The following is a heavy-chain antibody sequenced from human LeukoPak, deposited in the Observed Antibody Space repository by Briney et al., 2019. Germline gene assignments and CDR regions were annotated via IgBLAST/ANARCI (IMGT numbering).Heavy chain of an antibody. V-gene: IGHV3-30*02. CDR3: AKGLTTVSYYYMDV. J-gene: IGHJ6*03. CDR2: IRSDGSNK. Sequence: GGSLRLSCAASGFTFSSYGMHWVRQAPGKGLEWVAFIRSDGSNKYYADSVKGRFTISRDNSKLYLQMNSLRVDDTAVYYCAKGLTTVSYYYMDVWGKGTTVTVSS. D-gene: IGHD4-17*01. CDR1: GFTFSSYG.